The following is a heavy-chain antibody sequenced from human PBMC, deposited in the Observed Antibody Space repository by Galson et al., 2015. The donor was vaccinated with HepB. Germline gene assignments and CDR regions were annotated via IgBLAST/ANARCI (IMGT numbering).Heavy chain of an antibody. V-gene: IGHV3-15*01. J-gene: IGHJ4*02. CDR2: IKSKTDGGTT. CDR1: GFTFSNAW. D-gene: IGHD4-17*01. CDR3: TTGSSAPSPHDYGDYFDY. Sequence: SLRLSCAASGFTFSNAWMSWVRQAPGKGLEWVGRIKSKTDGGTTDYAAPVKGRFTISRDDSKNTLYLQMNSLKTEDTAVYYCTTGSSAPSPHDYGDYFDYWGQGTLVTVSS.